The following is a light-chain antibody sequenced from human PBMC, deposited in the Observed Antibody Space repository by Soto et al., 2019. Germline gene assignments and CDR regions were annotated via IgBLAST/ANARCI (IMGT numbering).Light chain of an antibody. J-gene: IGKJ3*01. V-gene: IGKV3-11*01. CDR2: DAS. CDR1: QSVSSN. Sequence: EIVLTQSPATLSLSPGERDTLSCRASQSVSSNLAWYQQKPGQAPRLLIYDASNRATGIPARFSGSGSGTDFTLTISSLEPEDFAVYYCQQRSNWPVTFGPGTKVDIK. CDR3: QQRSNWPVT.